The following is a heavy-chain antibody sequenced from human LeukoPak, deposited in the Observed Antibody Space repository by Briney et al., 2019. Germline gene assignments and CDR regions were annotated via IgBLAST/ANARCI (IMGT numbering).Heavy chain of an antibody. V-gene: IGHV4-38-2*02. CDR1: GYSISSGYY. Sequence: PSKTLSLTCTVSGYSISSGYYWGWIRQPPGKGLEWIGSIYHSGSTYYNPSLKSRVTISVDTSKNQFSLKLSSVTAADTAVYYCALFDGGYWGPGTLVTVSS. J-gene: IGHJ4*02. CDR2: IYHSGST. D-gene: IGHD2-15*01. CDR3: ALFDGGY.